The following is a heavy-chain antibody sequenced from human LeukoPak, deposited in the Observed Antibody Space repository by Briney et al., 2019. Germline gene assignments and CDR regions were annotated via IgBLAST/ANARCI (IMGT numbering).Heavy chain of an antibody. Sequence: GGSLRLSCAASGFTFSNYWMSWVRQAPGKGPEWVANIKEDGSEKYQVDSVRGRFTISRDNAKNSLYLQMHSLRAEDTAVYYCARNWYYYDRSGLYAWLDPWGQGTLVTVSS. D-gene: IGHD3-22*01. J-gene: IGHJ5*02. CDR3: ARNWYYYDRSGLYAWLDP. V-gene: IGHV3-7*01. CDR2: IKEDGSEK. CDR1: GFTFSNYW.